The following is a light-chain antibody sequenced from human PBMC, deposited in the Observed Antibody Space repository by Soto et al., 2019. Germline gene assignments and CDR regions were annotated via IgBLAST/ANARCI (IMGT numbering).Light chain of an antibody. V-gene: IGLV2-8*01. Sequence: QSVLTQPPSASGSPGQSVTISCTGTSSDVGGYNYVSWYQQHPGKAPKLMIYEVSKQPSGVPDRFSGSKSGNTASLTVSGLKAEDEADYYCSSYAGSNNWVFGGGTKVTVL. CDR1: SSDVGGYNY. CDR3: SSYAGSNNWV. CDR2: EVS. J-gene: IGLJ3*02.